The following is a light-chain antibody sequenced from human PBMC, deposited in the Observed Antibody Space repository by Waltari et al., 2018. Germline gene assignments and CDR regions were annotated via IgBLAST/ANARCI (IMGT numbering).Light chain of an antibody. V-gene: IGLV1-47*01. CDR2: RNN. CDR1: SSNIGRSY. J-gene: IGLJ3*02. CDR3: ASWDDNLSGWV. Sequence: QSVLTQPPSASGTPGQRVTISCSGSSSNIGRSYVYWYQQLPGTAPKLLIYRNNQRPPGVPDRFSGSKSGTSASRAISGLRSEDEADYYCASWDDNLSGWVFGGGTKLTVL.